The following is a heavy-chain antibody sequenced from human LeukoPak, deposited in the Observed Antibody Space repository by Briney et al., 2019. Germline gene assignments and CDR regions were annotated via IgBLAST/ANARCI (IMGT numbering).Heavy chain of an antibody. CDR1: GGTFSSYA. J-gene: IGHJ4*02. V-gene: IGHV1-69*13. D-gene: IGHD6-19*01. CDR3: ARSLEYSSGWSPNVGYFDY. CDR2: IIPIFGTA. Sequence: SVKVSCKASGGTFSSYAISWVRQAHGQGLEWMGGIIPIFGTANYAQKFQGRVTITADESTSTAYMELSSLRSEDTAVYYCARSLEYSSGWSPNVGYFDYWGQGTLVTVSS.